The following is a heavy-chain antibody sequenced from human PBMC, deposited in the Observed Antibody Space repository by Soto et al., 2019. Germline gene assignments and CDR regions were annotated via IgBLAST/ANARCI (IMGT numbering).Heavy chain of an antibody. Sequence: PGESLKISCKGSGYSFTSSWIGWVRQMSGKGLEWMGSIYPGDSDTRYSPSFLGQVTISADKSISAAYLQWSSLKASDTAIYYCARRAQTTEYFDFWGQGTLVTVSS. CDR2: IYPGDSDT. V-gene: IGHV5-51*01. D-gene: IGHD4-17*01. J-gene: IGHJ4*02. CDR1: GYSFTSSW. CDR3: ARRAQTTEYFDF.